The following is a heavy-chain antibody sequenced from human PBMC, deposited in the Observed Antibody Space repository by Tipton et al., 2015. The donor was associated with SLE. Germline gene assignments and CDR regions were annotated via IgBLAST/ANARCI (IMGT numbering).Heavy chain of an antibody. V-gene: IGHV4-34*01. D-gene: IGHD3-3*01. CDR3: VRLQFIFAGMDV. CDR2: IDHSGSA. CDR1: GGSIGSHY. Sequence: TLSLTCTVSGGSIGSHYWSWIRQPPGKGLEWIGEIDHSGSANYNPSLKSRVTISVDSSKNQFSLRLSSVTAADTAVYYCVRLQFIFAGMDVWGKGTTVTVSS. J-gene: IGHJ6*04.